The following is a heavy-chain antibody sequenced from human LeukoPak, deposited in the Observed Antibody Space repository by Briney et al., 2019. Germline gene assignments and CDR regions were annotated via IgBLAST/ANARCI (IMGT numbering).Heavy chain of an antibody. D-gene: IGHD3-22*01. CDR3: ATAPPHYYDSSGYGY. CDR2: FDPEDGET. CDR1: GLPFTGYY. J-gene: IGHJ4*02. V-gene: IGHV1-24*01. Sequence: VKVSCKASGLPFTGYYIHWVRQAPGKGLERMGGFDPEDGETIYAQKFQGRATMTEDTSTDTAYMELSSLRSEDTAVYYCATAPPHYYDSSGYGYWGQGTLVTVSS.